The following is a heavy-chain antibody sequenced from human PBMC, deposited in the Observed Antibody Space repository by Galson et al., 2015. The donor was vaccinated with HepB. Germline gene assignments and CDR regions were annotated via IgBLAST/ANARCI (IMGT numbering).Heavy chain of an antibody. CDR3: ARDIVDTATGPNYYYGMDV. V-gene: IGHV1-18*04. D-gene: IGHD5-18*01. CDR1: GYTFTSYG. Sequence: SCKASGYTFTSYGISWVRQAPGQGLEWMGWISAYNGNTNYAQKLQGRVTMTTDTSTSTAYMELRSLRSDDTAVYYCARDIVDTATGPNYYYGMDVWGQGTTVTVSS. CDR2: ISAYNGNT. J-gene: IGHJ6*02.